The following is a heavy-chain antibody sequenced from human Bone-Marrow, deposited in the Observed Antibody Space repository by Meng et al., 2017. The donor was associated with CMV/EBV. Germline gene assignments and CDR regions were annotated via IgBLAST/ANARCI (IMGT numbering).Heavy chain of an antibody. D-gene: IGHD1-7*01. V-gene: IGHV1-69*10. J-gene: IGHJ4*02. CDR3: ATPLTGTTVSDY. CDR2: IIPILGIA. Sequence: SVKVSCKASGGTFGSYAISWVRQAPGQGLEWMGGIIPILGIANYAQKFQGRVTMTEDTSTDTAYMELSSLRSEDTAVYYCATPLTGTTVSDYWGQGTLVTVSS. CDR1: GGTFGSYA.